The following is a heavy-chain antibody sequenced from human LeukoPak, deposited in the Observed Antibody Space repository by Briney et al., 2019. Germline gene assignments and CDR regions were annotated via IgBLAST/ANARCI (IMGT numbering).Heavy chain of an antibody. Sequence: PGGSLRLSCAASGFTFSSYTMNWVRQAPGKGLEWVSPISSSSSYIYYADSVKGRFTISRDNSKNTLYLQMNSLRAEDTAVYYCAKDRGRFLEWLDGFDYWGQGTLVTVSS. J-gene: IGHJ4*02. D-gene: IGHD3-3*01. CDR3: AKDRGRFLEWLDGFDY. CDR2: ISSSSSYI. V-gene: IGHV3-21*01. CDR1: GFTFSSYT.